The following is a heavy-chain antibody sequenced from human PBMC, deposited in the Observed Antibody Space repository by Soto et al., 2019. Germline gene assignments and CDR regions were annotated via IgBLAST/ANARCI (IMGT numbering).Heavy chain of an antibody. J-gene: IGHJ1*01. CDR2: ISGDTGDT. D-gene: IGHD3-3*01. Sequence: QVLLVQSGVEVKKPGAAVNISCKGSGYSFDKNGISWVLQAPGQGLEWMGWISGDTGDTLYAQKFQGRLSVTTVSSTRTAYMELRSLTSDDTATYYCARDKGDFTFGPWGQGSLVTVSS. CDR3: ARDKGDFTFGP. CDR1: GYSFDKNG. V-gene: IGHV1-18*01.